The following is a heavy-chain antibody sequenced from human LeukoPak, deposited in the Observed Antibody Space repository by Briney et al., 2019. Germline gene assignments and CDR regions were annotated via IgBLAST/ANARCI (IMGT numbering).Heavy chain of an antibody. CDR2: IYYSGST. CDR1: GGSISSYY. CDR3: ARRSNYDSSGYKGGNWFDP. V-gene: IGHV4-59*08. Sequence: SETLSLTCTVSGGSISSYYWSWIRQPPGKGLEWIGYIYYSGSTNYNPSLKSRVTISVDTSKNQFSLKLSSVTAADTAVYYCARRSNYDSSGYKGGNWFDPWGQGTLVTVSS. J-gene: IGHJ5*02. D-gene: IGHD3-22*01.